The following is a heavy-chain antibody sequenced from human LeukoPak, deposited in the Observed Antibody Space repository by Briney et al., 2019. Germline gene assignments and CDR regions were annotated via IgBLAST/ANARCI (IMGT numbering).Heavy chain of an antibody. CDR1: GGSISSYY. CDR2: IYYSGST. Sequence: SETLSLTCTVSGGSISSYYWGWIRQPPGKGLEWIGYIYYSGSTNYNPSLKSRVTISVDTSKNQFSLKLSSVTAADTAVYYCARHTQGYYDSSGYDYWGQGTLVTVSS. J-gene: IGHJ4*02. D-gene: IGHD3-22*01. V-gene: IGHV4-59*08. CDR3: ARHTQGYYDSSGYDY.